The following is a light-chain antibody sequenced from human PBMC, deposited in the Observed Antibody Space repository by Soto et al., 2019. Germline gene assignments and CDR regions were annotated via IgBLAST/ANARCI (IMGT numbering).Light chain of an antibody. J-gene: IGKJ5*01. Sequence: VQMPQSPSSLSASVGDRVTITCQASQDISNYLNWYQQKLGKAPKLLIYDASNLETGVPSRFSGSGSGTDFTFTISSLQPEDIATYYCQQASSFPLTFGQGTRLEI. CDR1: QDISNY. CDR2: DAS. V-gene: IGKV1-33*01. CDR3: QQASSFPLT.